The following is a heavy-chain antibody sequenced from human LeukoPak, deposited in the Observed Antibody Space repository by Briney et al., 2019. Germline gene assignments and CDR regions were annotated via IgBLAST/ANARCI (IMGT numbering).Heavy chain of an antibody. V-gene: IGHV1-18*01. CDR2: ISAYNGKT. Sequence: ASVKVSCKASGYTLTNYYITWVRQAPGQGLEWVGWISAYNGKTNYAQKFQGRVTMTIDTSTTTTYMDLRSLTSDDTAMYYCAKGGAMVATIDYWGQGTLVTVSS. D-gene: IGHD5-18*01. J-gene: IGHJ4*02. CDR1: GYTLTNYY. CDR3: AKGGAMVATIDY.